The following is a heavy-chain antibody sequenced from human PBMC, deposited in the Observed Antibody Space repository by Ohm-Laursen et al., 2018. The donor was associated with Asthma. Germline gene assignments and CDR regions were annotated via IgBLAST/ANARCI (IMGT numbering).Heavy chain of an antibody. CDR3: AARMGIVVVPAAIFDY. V-gene: IGHV3-23*01. CDR2: ISGSGGST. CDR1: GVTFSSYA. Sequence: SLRLSCAASGVTFSSYAMSWVRQAPGKGLEWVSAISGSGGSTYYADSVKGRFTISRDNSKNTLYLQMNSLRAEDTAVYYCAARMGIVVVPAAIFDYWGQGTLVTVSS. D-gene: IGHD2-2*03. J-gene: IGHJ4*02.